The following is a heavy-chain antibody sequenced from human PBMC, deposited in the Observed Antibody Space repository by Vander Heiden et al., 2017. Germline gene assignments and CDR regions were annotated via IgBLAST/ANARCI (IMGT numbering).Heavy chain of an antibody. D-gene: IGHD6-6*01. CDR2: IWFDGSNI. Sequence: QVQLVQSGGSVVQPGKALRPSCAASGFNFIRYVMHWVRQAPGKGLEWVAIIWFDGSNIYYADSVEGRFTVSRDNSKNTLDLQMNSLRAEDTAVYYCARARTIAAPTFDYWGQGALVTVSS. J-gene: IGHJ4*02. CDR3: ARARTIAAPTFDY. CDR1: GFNFIRYV. V-gene: IGHV3-33*01.